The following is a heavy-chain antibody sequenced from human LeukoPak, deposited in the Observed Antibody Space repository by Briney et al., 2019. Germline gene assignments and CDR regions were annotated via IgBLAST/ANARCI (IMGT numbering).Heavy chain of an antibody. V-gene: IGHV4-39*01. J-gene: IGHJ4*02. CDR1: GGSIIDSIYY. CDR3: ANRGIYGYFNY. CDR2: MSYSGTT. D-gene: IGHD3-10*01. Sequence: PSETLSLTCSVTGGSIIDSIYYWGWVRQPPGKGLEWIGSMSYSGTTYYNPSLKSRVIISADTSKNQFSLRLTSVTAADTAVYYCANRGIYGYFNYWGQRTLVTVSS.